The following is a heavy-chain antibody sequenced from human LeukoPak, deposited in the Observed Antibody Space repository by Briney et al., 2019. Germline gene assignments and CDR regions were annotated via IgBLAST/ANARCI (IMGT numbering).Heavy chain of an antibody. J-gene: IGHJ5*01. CDR2: IHYSENS. CDR3: VLAPNSNWFDF. D-gene: IGHD2-8*01. CDR1: GDSISSFY. V-gene: IGHV4-59*08. Sequence: SETLSLTCSVSGDSISSFYWNWIRQSPGKGLEWIGNIHYSENSNYNPSLKSRVTISIDTSRKQFFLRLSSVTAADTAVYYCVLAPNSNWFDFWGQGTQVTVSS.